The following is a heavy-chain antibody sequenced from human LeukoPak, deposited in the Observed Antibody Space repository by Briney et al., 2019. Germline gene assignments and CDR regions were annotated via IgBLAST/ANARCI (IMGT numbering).Heavy chain of an antibody. Sequence: GGSLRLSCSASGFTFSSYAMHWVRQTPGKGLEYVSAISINGGSTYYTDSVKGRFTISRDNAKNTLYLQMSSLGAEDTAVYYCVRRSPRDCSTTSCYSSSWYFDYWGQGTLVTVSS. CDR1: GFTFSSYA. J-gene: IGHJ4*02. D-gene: IGHD2-2*02. CDR2: ISINGGST. CDR3: VRRSPRDCSTTSCYSSSWYFDY. V-gene: IGHV3-64D*06.